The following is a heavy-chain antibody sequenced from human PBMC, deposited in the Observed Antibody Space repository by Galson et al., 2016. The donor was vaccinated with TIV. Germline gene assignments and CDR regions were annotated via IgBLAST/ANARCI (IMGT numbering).Heavy chain of an antibody. J-gene: IGHJ5*02. CDR1: GFTFSDYA. CDR2: IAGGGYST. CDR3: ATLPYSSPPDWFGP. D-gene: IGHD3-22*01. V-gene: IGHV3-23*01. Sequence: SLRLSCAASGFTFSDYAMNWVRQAPGKGLEWVSVIAGGGYSTHYADSVEGRFTISRDNSNNMVYLQMNSPRAEDTAIYYCATLPYSSPPDWFGPWGQGTLVTVSS.